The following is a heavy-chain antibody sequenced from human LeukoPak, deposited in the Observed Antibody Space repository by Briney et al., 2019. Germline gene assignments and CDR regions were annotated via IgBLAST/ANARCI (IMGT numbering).Heavy chain of an antibody. J-gene: IGHJ4*02. CDR1: GFTFSNAW. Sequence: GGSLRLSCAASGFTFSNAWMSWVRQAPGKGLESVGRIKSKTDGGTTDYASPMKGRFTISRDDSKNTLYLQMNSLKTEDTAVYYCTTDLVAGTNYWGQGTLVTVSS. CDR2: IKSKTDGGTT. D-gene: IGHD6-19*01. V-gene: IGHV3-15*01. CDR3: TTDLVAGTNY.